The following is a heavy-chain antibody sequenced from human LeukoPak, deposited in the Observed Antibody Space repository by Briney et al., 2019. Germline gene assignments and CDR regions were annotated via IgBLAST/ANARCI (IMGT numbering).Heavy chain of an antibody. D-gene: IGHD1-26*01. CDR1: GFTFSSSA. Sequence: GGSLRLSCAASGFTFSSSAVSWVRQVPGKGLEWVSGISASGGSTYYADSVRGRFTISRDNSKNTLYVQMNSLRDVDTAVYYCAKLGSGSYYRFDYWGQGTLVTVSS. V-gene: IGHV3-23*01. CDR3: AKLGSGSYYRFDY. CDR2: ISASGGST. J-gene: IGHJ4*02.